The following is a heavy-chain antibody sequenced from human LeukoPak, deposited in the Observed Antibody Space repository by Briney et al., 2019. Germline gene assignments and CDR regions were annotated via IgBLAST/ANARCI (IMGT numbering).Heavy chain of an antibody. J-gene: IGHJ4*02. V-gene: IGHV3-23*01. D-gene: IGHD1-26*01. CDR1: GFNFSSYA. Sequence: GSLRLSCAASGFNFSSYAMSWVRQAPGKGLEWVSAISGSGGSTYYADSVKGRFTISRDTSKNTLYLQMNSLSAEDSAAYYCAKQASGSYDYWGQGTLVTVSS. CDR3: AKQASGSYDY. CDR2: ISGSGGST.